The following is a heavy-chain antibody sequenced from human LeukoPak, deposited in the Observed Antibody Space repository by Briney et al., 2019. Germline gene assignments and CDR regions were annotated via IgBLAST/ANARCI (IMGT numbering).Heavy chain of an antibody. CDR2: INRSGST. CDR1: GGSYSGYY. CDR3: ARGSGDLVVNVRAFDI. V-gene: IGHV4-34*01. Sequence: SETLSLXCAVYGGSYSGYYWSWIRLPPGKGLEWIGEINRSGSTNYNPSLKSRVTISVDTSKNQFSLKLSSVTAADTAVYYCARGSGDLVVNVRAFDIWGQGTMVTVSS. D-gene: IGHD3-9*01. J-gene: IGHJ3*02.